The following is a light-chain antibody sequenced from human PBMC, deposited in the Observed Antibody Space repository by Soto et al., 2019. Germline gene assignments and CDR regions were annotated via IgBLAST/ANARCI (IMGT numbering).Light chain of an antibody. CDR1: SGHSSFA. CDR3: QTWGTGIRV. V-gene: IGLV4-69*01. Sequence: QPVLTQSPSASASLGASVRLTCTLSSGHSSFAIAWHQQQPEKGPRYLMKLNSDGSHNKGDGIPDRFSGSSSGADRYLTISSLQSEDEADYYCQTWGTGIRVFGGGTKLTVL. CDR2: LNSDGSH. J-gene: IGLJ3*02.